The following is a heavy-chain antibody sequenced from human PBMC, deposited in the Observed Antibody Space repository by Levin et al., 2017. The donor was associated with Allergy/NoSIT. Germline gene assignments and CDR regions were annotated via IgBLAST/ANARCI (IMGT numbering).Heavy chain of an antibody. J-gene: IGHJ6*02. Sequence: GGSLRLSCRASGFAFISYGMSWVRQTPGKGLEWVSAISGSGGDTFYAESVKGRFSISRDNSKNTLYLQMTRLRGDDTAIYYCAKDASGPTYYAFWTGYVGDVWGQGTTVAVSS. CDR1: GFAFISYG. V-gene: IGHV3-23*01. CDR3: AKDASGPTYYAFWTGYVGDV. CDR2: ISGSGGDT. D-gene: IGHD3-3*01.